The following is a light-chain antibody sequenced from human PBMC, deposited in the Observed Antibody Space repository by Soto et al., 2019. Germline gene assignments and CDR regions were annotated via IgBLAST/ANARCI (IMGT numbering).Light chain of an antibody. V-gene: IGKV1-9*01. J-gene: IGKJ1*01. CDR1: QGISSY. CDR3: QQGYSNPPEPT. CDR2: AAS. Sequence: DIQLTQSPSFLSASVGDRVTITCRASQGISSYLAWYQQKPGKAPKLLIYAASTLQSGVPSRFSGSGSGTEFTLTISSLQPEDFATYFCQQGYSNPPEPTFGQRTKVDIK.